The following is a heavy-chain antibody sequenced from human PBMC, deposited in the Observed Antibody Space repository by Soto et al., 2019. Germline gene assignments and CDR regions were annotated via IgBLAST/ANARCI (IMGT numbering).Heavy chain of an antibody. J-gene: IGHJ3*01. CDR1: GYTFINYF. CDR2: VDPSRGSA. D-gene: IGHD3-9*01. V-gene: IGHV1-46*01. CDR3: ASPMTGNPVAL. Sequence: QAQLLQSGAEVKKPGASVKVSCKASGYTFINYFIHWVRQAPGQRLEWIGIVDPSRGSADYAQKFQGRVTMAPYLAVRRVVMELSSLGADGTAVDYCASPMTGNPVALWGQGKTVIVSS.